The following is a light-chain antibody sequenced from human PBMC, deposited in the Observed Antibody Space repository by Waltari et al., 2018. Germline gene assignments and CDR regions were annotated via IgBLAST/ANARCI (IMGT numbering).Light chain of an antibody. J-gene: IGLJ3*02. CDR1: SSDVGGYNY. Sequence: QSALTQPASVSGSPGQSIPISCTGTSSDVGGYNYVSWYQQHPGKAPKLMIYDVSKRPSGVSNRFSGSKSGNTASLTISGLQGEDEAHYYCNSYTNNSTLVFGGGTELTVL. CDR3: NSYTNNSTLV. V-gene: IGLV2-14*01. CDR2: DVS.